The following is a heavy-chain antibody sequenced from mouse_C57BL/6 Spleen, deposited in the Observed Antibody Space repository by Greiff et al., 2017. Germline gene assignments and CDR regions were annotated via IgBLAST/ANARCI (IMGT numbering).Heavy chain of an antibody. V-gene: IGHV7-3*01. J-gene: IGHJ4*01. CDR1: GFTFTDYY. D-gene: IGHD1-1*01. CDR3: ARYITSYGGAMDY. CDR2: IRNKANGYTT. Sequence: EVMLVESGGGLVQPGGSLSLSCAASGFTFTDYYMSWVRQPPGKALEWLGFIRNKANGYTTEYSASVKGRFTISRDNSQSILYLQMNALRAEDSATYYCARYITSYGGAMDYWGQGTSVTVSS.